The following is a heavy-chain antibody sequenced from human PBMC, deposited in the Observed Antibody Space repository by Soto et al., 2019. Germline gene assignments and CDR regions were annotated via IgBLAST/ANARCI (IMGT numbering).Heavy chain of an antibody. D-gene: IGHD6-19*01. J-gene: IGHJ3*02. Sequence: VASLKISCEGSGYSFTSYWIGWVRQMPGKGLEWMGIIYPGDSDTRYSPSFQGQVTISADKSISTAYLQWSSLKASDTAMYYCAGREQWRVPGWVFDIWGQGTMVTVSS. V-gene: IGHV5-51*01. CDR3: AGREQWRVPGWVFDI. CDR1: GYSFTSYW. CDR2: IYPGDSDT.